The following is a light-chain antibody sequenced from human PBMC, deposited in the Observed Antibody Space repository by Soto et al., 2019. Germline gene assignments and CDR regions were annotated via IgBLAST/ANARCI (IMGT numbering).Light chain of an antibody. V-gene: IGLV2-14*03. CDR3: SSYTSNNTVL. Sequence: QSVLTQPASVSGSPGQSITISCTGTSSDVGAYNYVSWYQQHPGKAPKFMIYEVSNRPSGVSNRFSGSKSGNTASLTISGLQAEDEADYYCSSYTSNNTVLFGGGTKLTVL. CDR2: EVS. J-gene: IGLJ2*01. CDR1: SSDVGAYNY.